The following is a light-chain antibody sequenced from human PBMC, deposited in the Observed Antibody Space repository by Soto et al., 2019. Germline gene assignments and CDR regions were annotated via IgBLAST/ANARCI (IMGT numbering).Light chain of an antibody. V-gene: IGLV1-40*01. CDR3: QSYDSSLSGWL. Sequence: QSMLTQPPSVSGAPGQRVTISCTGSSSDIGAGYDVHWYQQLPGTAPKLLVHGNTDRPSGVPDRFSGSKSGTSASLAITGLQAEDEADYYCQSYDSSLSGWLFGGGTQLTVL. J-gene: IGLJ2*01. CDR2: GNT. CDR1: SSDIGAGYD.